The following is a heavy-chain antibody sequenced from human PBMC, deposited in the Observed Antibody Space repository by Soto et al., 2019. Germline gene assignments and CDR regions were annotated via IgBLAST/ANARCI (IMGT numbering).Heavy chain of an antibody. V-gene: IGHV1-69*02. Sequence: SVKVSCKASGGTFGSYTINWVRQAPGRGLEWVGRIIPLHGITNYAQEFQGRVTITADESTNIAYMELNRLTSADTALFYCSIGGYCTTDSCYRPASSWGQGTPVTVSS. CDR3: SIGGYCTTDSCYRPASS. CDR1: GGTFGSYT. CDR2: IIPLHGIT. D-gene: IGHD2-8*01. J-gene: IGHJ4*02.